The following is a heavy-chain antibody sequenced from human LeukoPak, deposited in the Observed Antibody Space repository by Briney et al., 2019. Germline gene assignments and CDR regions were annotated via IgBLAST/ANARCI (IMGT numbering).Heavy chain of an antibody. CDR2: INPNSGGT. V-gene: IGHV1-2*02. D-gene: IGHD3-22*01. CDR1: GYTFTGYY. CDR3: ARDRVPTYYYDSSGYPGVQNFDY. J-gene: IGHJ4*02. Sequence: ASVKLSCKASGYTFTGYYMHWVRQAPGQGLEWMGWINPNSGGTNYAQKFQGRVTMTRDTSISTAYMELSRLRSDDTAVYYCARDRVPTYYYDSSGYPGVQNFDYWGQGTLVTVSS.